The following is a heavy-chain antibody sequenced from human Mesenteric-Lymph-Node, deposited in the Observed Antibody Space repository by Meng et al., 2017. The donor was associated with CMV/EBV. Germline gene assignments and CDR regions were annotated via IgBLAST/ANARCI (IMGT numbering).Heavy chain of an antibody. CDR3: ARDPRRITIFGVAPYGMDV. V-gene: IGHV3-7*01. Sequence: GESLKISCAASGFTFSSYWMSWVRQAPGKGLEWVANIKQDGSEKYYVDSVKGRFTISRDNAKNSLYLQMNSLRAEDTAVYYCARDPRRITIFGVAPYGMDVWGQGTTVTVSS. D-gene: IGHD3-3*01. CDR1: GFTFSSYW. J-gene: IGHJ6*02. CDR2: IKQDGSEK.